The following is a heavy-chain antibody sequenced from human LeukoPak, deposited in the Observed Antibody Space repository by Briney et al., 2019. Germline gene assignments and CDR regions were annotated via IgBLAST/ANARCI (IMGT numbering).Heavy chain of an antibody. CDR1: GFTFSSYP. CDR2: ISSNGGST. Sequence: GGSLRLSCSASGFTFSSYPIHWVRQAPGKGLEYVSNISSNGGSTYYADSVKGRFTISRDNSMNRLYLQMSSLRAEDTAVYYCVKDSYDYGSGSLAQYFQHWGQGTLVTVSS. CDR3: VKDSYDYGSGSLAQYFQH. D-gene: IGHD3-10*01. V-gene: IGHV3-64D*06. J-gene: IGHJ1*01.